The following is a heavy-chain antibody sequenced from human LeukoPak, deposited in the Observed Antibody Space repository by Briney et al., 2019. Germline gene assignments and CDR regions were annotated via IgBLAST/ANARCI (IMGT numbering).Heavy chain of an antibody. CDR3: ARAYYGSGSYYPPYGY. Sequence: GESLKISCKGSGYSFTSYWIGWVRQMPGKGLEWMGIIYPGDSDTRYSPSFQGQVTISADKSISTAYLQWSSLKASDTAMYYCARAYYGSGSYYPPYGYWGQGTLVTVSS. CDR2: IYPGDSDT. V-gene: IGHV5-51*01. CDR1: GYSFTSYW. J-gene: IGHJ4*02. D-gene: IGHD3-10*01.